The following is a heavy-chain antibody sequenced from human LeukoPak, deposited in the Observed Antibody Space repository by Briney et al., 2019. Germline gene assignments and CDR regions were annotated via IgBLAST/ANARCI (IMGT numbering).Heavy chain of an antibody. V-gene: IGHV1-8*03. J-gene: IGHJ4*02. CDR3: ARLGYCSSTSCYDY. CDR2: MNPNSGNT. D-gene: IGHD2-2*01. Sequence: GESLKVSCKASGYTFTSYDINWVRQATRQGLEWMGWMNPNSGNTGYAQKFQGRVTITRNTSISTAYMELSSLRSEDTAVYYCARLGYCSSTSCYDYWGQGTLVTVSS. CDR1: GYTFTSYD.